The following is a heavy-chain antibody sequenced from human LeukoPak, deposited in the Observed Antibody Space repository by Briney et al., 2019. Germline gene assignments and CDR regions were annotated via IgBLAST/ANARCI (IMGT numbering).Heavy chain of an antibody. Sequence: KTSETLSLTCTVSGGSISSSSYYWGWIRQPPGKGLEWIGSIYYSGSTNYNPSLKSRVTISVDTSKNQFSLKLSSVTAADTAVYYCARSSRRTPMIVVIPRRGNWFDPWGQGTLVTVSS. CDR1: GGSISSSSYY. D-gene: IGHD3-22*01. CDR3: ARSSRRTPMIVVIPRRGNWFDP. CDR2: IYYSGST. V-gene: IGHV4-39*07. J-gene: IGHJ5*02.